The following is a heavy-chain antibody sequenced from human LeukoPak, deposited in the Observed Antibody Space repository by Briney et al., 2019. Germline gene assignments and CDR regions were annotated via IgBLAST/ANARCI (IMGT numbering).Heavy chain of an antibody. CDR2: IIPIFGTG. Sequence: SVKVSCKASGGTFANYAISWLRKAPGQGLEWMGGIIPIFGTGDSAQKFQGRLTITADESTRTTYMELSSLRSEDTAVYYCAKGHDDFRQFDYWGQGTLITVSS. V-gene: IGHV1-69*13. CDR3: AKGHDDFRQFDY. J-gene: IGHJ4*02. D-gene: IGHD3-3*01. CDR1: GGTFANYA.